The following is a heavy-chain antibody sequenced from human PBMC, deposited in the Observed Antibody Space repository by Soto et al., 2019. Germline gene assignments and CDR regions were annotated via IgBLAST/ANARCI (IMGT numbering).Heavy chain of an antibody. Sequence: ASETLSLTCTVSGGSVTSGNYYWSWIRQPPGKGLEWIGHIYYSGSTNYNPSLKSRVTISVDASKNQFSLKLSSVTAADTAIYYCARGPVVTPFVDYWGQGTLVTVSS. J-gene: IGHJ4*02. V-gene: IGHV4-61*01. D-gene: IGHD2-21*02. CDR1: GGSVTSGNYY. CDR2: IYYSGST. CDR3: ARGPVVTPFVDY.